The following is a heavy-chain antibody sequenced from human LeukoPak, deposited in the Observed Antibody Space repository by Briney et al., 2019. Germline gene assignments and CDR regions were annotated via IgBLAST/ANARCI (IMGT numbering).Heavy chain of an antibody. CDR1: DDSITMYY. CDR2: VDHTGST. D-gene: IGHD4-11*01. J-gene: IGHJ6*03. Sequence: SETLSLTCTVSDDSITMYYWTWIRQPPGKGLEWIGYVDHTGSTKFSPSLNGRVSISRDTSNNFFSLRLRSVTAADTAVYFCARGRVSSSTWYSTYYYFFYMDFWGKGTTVTVSS. CDR3: ARGRVSSSTWYSTYYYFFYMDF. V-gene: IGHV4-59*01.